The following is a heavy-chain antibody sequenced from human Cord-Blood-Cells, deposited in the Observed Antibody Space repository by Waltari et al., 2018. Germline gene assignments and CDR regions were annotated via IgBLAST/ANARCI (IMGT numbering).Heavy chain of an antibody. D-gene: IGHD4-4*01. Sequence: QVQLQESGPGLVKPSETLSLTCTVSGGSISSYYWSWIRQPPGKGLEWIGYIYYSGSTNYNPSLKSRVTISVDTSKNQFPLKLSSVTAADTAVYYCAREVYSNPYWYFDLWGRGTLVTVSS. CDR1: GGSISSYY. CDR2: IYYSGST. J-gene: IGHJ2*01. CDR3: AREVYSNPYWYFDL. V-gene: IGHV4-59*01.